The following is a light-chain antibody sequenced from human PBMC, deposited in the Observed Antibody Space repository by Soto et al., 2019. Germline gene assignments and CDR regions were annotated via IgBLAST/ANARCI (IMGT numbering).Light chain of an antibody. CDR1: NLGSKN. CDR3: QVWDNGSDGRV. V-gene: IGLV3-21*02. J-gene: IGLJ1*01. CDR2: DDS. Sequence: SYELTQPPSVSVAPGQTARITCGGNNLGSKNVHWYQQKPGQAPVLVVYDDSDRPSGIPERFSGSNSGNTATLTISRVEAGDEADYYCQVWDNGSDGRVFGTGTKVTVL.